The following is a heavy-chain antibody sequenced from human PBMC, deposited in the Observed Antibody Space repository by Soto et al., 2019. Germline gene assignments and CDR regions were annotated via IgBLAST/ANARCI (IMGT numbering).Heavy chain of an antibody. CDR1: GIPFRNTC. V-gene: IGHV3-23*01. CDR2: ITGSTGST. D-gene: IGHD2-2*01. Sequence: GGALKLSCAAPGIPFRNTCLGWVPPAPGKGLEWVSEITGSTGSTYYADSVRGRFFISRDNSKNTLHLQMNSLRVEDTAVYYCVKDTSSSPYYMDVWGKGTTVTVSS. J-gene: IGHJ6*03. CDR3: VKDTSSSPYYMDV.